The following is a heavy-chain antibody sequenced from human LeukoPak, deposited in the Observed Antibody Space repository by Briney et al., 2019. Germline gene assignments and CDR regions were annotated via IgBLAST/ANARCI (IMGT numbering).Heavy chain of an antibody. CDR2: INPNSGGT. CDR1: GYTFTGYY. Sequence: ASVKVSCKASGYTFTGYYMHWVRQAPGQGLGWMGWINPNSGGTNYAQKLQGRVTMTRDTSISTAYMELSRLRSDDTAVYYCARGRRWGSYFLYWGQGTLVTVSS. J-gene: IGHJ4*02. CDR3: ARGRRWGSYFLY. V-gene: IGHV1-2*02. D-gene: IGHD4-23*01.